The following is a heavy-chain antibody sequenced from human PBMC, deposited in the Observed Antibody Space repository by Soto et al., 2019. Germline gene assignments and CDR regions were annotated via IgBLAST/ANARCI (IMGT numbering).Heavy chain of an antibody. Sequence: EVQLLESGGGLVQPGGSLRLSCAASGFTFSSSAMSWVRQAPGKGLEWVSAISGSGSNTYYTDSVKGRCTISRDNSKNTLFLQVNSLRAEDTAVYYCSNDGCGNYAPAVDFWGQGTLVTVSS. J-gene: IGHJ4*02. CDR1: GFTFSSSA. V-gene: IGHV3-23*01. D-gene: IGHD1-7*01. CDR2: ISGSGSNT. CDR3: SNDGCGNYAPAVDF.